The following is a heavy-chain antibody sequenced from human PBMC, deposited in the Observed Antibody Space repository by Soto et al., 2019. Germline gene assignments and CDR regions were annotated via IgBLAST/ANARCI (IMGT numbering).Heavy chain of an antibody. J-gene: IGHJ6*03. CDR1: GGSISSYY. Sequence: PSETLSLTCTVSGGSISSYYWSWIRQPPGKGLEWIGYIYYSGSTNYNPSLKSRVTISVDTSKNQFSLKLSSVTAADTAVYYCARLSFLGRNYYYYYMDVWGKGTTVTVSS. V-gene: IGHV4-59*01. CDR3: ARLSFLGRNYYYYYMDV. D-gene: IGHD3-16*02. CDR2: IYYSGST.